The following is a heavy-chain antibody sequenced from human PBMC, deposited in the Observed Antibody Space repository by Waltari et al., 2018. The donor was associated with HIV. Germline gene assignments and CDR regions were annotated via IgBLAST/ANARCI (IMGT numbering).Heavy chain of an antibody. Sequence: EVQLVESGGGLVKPGGSLRLSCAASGFTFSSYSMNWVRQAPGRGLEWVSSISSSSSYIYYADAVKGRFTISRDNAKNSLYLQMNSLRAEDTAVYYCARDCGIDHTRGALWGQGTLVTVSS. CDR1: GFTFSSYS. CDR2: ISSSSSYI. J-gene: IGHJ4*02. V-gene: IGHV3-21*01. CDR3: ARDCGIDHTRGAL. D-gene: IGHD2-21*01.